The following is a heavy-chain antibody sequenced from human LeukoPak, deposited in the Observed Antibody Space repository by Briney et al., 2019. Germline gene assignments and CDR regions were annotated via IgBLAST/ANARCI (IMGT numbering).Heavy chain of an antibody. J-gene: IGHJ5*02. D-gene: IGHD6-19*01. CDR2: VYHTGST. V-gene: IGHV4-61*01. Sequence: SETLSLTCTVSGDPVSRGSYYWSWIRQPPGKELEWIGYVYHTGSTNYNPSLKSRVTISVDTSKNEFSLKMTSVTAADTAVYYCARGFASGRYSRYDPWGQGTLVTVSS. CDR1: GDPVSRGSYY. CDR3: ARGFASGRYSRYDP.